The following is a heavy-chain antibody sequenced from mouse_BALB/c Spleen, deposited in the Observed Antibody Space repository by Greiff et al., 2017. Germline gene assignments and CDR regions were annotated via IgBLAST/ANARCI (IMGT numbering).Heavy chain of an antibody. Sequence: DVKLVESGGGLVQPGGSLRLSCATSGFTFTDYYMSWVRQPPGKALEWLGFIRNKANGYTTEYSASVKGRFTISRDNSQSILYLQMNTLRAEDSATYYCASPLYYGTYYAMDYWGQGTSVTVSS. CDR3: ASPLYYGTYYAMDY. CDR2: IRNKANGYTT. D-gene: IGHD2-1*01. J-gene: IGHJ4*01. CDR1: GFTFTDYY. V-gene: IGHV7-3*02.